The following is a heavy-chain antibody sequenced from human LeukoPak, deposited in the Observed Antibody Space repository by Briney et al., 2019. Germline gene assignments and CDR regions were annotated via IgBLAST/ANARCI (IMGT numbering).Heavy chain of an antibody. J-gene: IGHJ4*02. Sequence: GGSLRLSCVASGFTFGHHFMSWVRQAPGGGLEWVANINPNGSIKFHADSVKGRFTISRDNARNSVYLQMNSLRGEDTAVYYCARAVDVADYWGQGTLVAVSS. CDR2: INPNGSIK. D-gene: IGHD3-16*01. CDR1: GFTFGHHF. V-gene: IGHV3-7*01. CDR3: ARAVDVADY.